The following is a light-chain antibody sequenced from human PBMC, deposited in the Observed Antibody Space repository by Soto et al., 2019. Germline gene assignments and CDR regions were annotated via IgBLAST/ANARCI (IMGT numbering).Light chain of an antibody. V-gene: IGKV4-1*01. Sequence: DIVLTQSPDSLAVSLGERATINCKSSQSVLYSSNNKNYLAGYQQKPGQPPKLLIYWASTRESGVPDRFSGSGSGTDFTLTISSLQAEDVAVYYCQQYYSPPWTFGQGTKVEIK. CDR1: QSVLYSSNNKNY. J-gene: IGKJ1*01. CDR2: WAS. CDR3: QQYYSPPWT.